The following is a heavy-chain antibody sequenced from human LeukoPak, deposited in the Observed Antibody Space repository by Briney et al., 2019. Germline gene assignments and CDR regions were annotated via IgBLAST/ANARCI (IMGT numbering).Heavy chain of an antibody. D-gene: IGHD6-13*01. CDR3: TTDPVAGGVVF. Sequence: PSETLSLTCAVYGGSFSGYYWSWIRQPPGKGLEWVGRIKSESDGETTDYAAPVKGRLTLSRDDSKDTLYLQMNGLKTEDTAVYYCTTDPVAGGVVFWGQGTLVTVSS. J-gene: IGHJ4*02. CDR2: IKSESDGETT. V-gene: IGHV3-15*01. CDR1: GGSFSGYY.